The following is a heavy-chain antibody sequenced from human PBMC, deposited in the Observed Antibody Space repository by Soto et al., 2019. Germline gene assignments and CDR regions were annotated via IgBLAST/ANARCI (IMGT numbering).Heavy chain of an antibody. CDR1: GDSVFSNSAG. D-gene: IGHD5-12*01. V-gene: IGHV6-1*01. CDR3: ARGSWDDVSGHYYMDV. J-gene: IGHJ6*03. Sequence: QVQLQLSGPGLMEPSQTLSLTGATSGDSVFSNSAGWNWVGRTPSGGLGWLGRTFYKSKWFNNYAVSVKSRITINPDTSQNQFSLHLDSVTPEDTAVYFCARGSWDDVSGHYYMDVWGKGTTVTVSS. CDR2: TFYKSKWFN.